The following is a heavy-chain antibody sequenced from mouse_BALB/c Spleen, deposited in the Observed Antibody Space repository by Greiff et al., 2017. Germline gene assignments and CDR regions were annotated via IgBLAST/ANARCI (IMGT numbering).Heavy chain of an antibody. V-gene: IGHV2-6-5*01. J-gene: IGHJ4*01. CDR1: GFSLTDYG. D-gene: IGHD1-1*01. CDR2: IWGGGST. CDR3: AKLQLLTGYAMDY. Sequence: VQLQQSGPGLVAPSQSLSITCTVSGFSLTDYGVSWIRQPPGKGLEWLGVIWGGGSTYYNSALKSRLSISKDNSKSQVFLKMNSLQTDDTAMYYCAKLQLLTGYAMDYWGQGTSVTVSS.